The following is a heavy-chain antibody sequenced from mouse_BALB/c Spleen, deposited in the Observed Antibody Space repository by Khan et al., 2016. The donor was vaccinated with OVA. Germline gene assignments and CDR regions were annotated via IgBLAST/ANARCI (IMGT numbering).Heavy chain of an antibody. J-gene: IGHJ3*01. V-gene: IGHV5-6*01. CDR2: ISSDGDYT. Sequence: VQLKEAGGDLVKTGGSLILSCAASGFTFSSYSLSWVRQTPDKRLEWVATISSDGDYTYYPDIVKGPLTTSVANAMNTLYLQTSSLKSEDTAMYYCESDLTGSSADWGQGTLVTVSA. D-gene: IGHD4-1*01. CDR3: ESDLTGSSAD. CDR1: GFTFSSYS.